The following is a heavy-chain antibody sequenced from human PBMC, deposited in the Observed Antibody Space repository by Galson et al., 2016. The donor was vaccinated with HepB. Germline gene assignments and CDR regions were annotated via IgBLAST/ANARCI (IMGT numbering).Heavy chain of an antibody. Sequence: SLRLSCAASGFIFSTSWMHWVRQAPGKGLVWVARIDDVGTGTSYADSVKGRFTISRDNHKNTLYLQMNSLGAEDTAVYYCAKRGAAADTLPYYYALDFWGQGTTVTVSS. D-gene: IGHD6-13*01. CDR3: AKRGAAADTLPYYYALDF. J-gene: IGHJ6*02. CDR1: GFIFSTSW. CDR2: IDDVGTGT. V-gene: IGHV3-74*01.